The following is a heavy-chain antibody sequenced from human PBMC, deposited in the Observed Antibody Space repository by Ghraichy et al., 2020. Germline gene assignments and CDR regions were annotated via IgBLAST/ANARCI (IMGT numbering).Heavy chain of an antibody. CDR2: ISTSSRSI. V-gene: IGHV3-48*02. CDR3: ARASRVVRFYYYDGMDV. CDR1: GFTFGDYN. D-gene: IGHD4-23*01. Sequence: GGSLRLSCVGSGFTFGDYNLNWVRQSPGKGLEWISYISTSSRSIFYADSVKGRFTISRDNAQNSLFLQMKSLRDEDTAGYYCARASRVVRFYYYDGMDVWGQGTTVTVSS. J-gene: IGHJ6*02.